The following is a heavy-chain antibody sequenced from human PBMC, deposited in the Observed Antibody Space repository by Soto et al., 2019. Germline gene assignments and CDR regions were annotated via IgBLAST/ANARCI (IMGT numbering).Heavy chain of an antibody. J-gene: IGHJ4*02. V-gene: IGHV1-18*01. Sequence: ASVKVSCKASGYTFTSYGISWVRQAPGQGLEWMGWISAYNGNTNYAQKLQGRVTMTTDTSTSTAYMELRSLRSDDTAVYYCARDWTYYDILTDEVLFDYWGQGTLVTVSS. CDR1: GYTFTSYG. D-gene: IGHD3-9*01. CDR2: ISAYNGNT. CDR3: ARDWTYYDILTDEVLFDY.